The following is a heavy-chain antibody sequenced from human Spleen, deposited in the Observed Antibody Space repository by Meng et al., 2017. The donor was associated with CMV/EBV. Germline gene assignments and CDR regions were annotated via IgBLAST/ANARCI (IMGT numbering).Heavy chain of an antibody. CDR3: ARGPKVTFGGVIIWPLEY. CDR2: FIPVFGTP. CDR1: FSYYA. Sequence: FSYYAVSVGSQAPRQGLEGMGGFIPVFGTPAYAQSFQGRVAITTDESTNTAYMELTSLTSEDTAVYFCARGPKVTFGGVIIWPLEYWGQGTLVTVSS. D-gene: IGHD3-16*01. V-gene: IGHV1-69*05. J-gene: IGHJ1*01.